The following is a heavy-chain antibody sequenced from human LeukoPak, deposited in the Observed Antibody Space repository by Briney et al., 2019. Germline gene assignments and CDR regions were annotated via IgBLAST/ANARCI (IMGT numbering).Heavy chain of an antibody. CDR2: IFYSGST. V-gene: IGHV4-59*01. D-gene: IGHD6-13*01. CDR3: ARVNRYCNDY. CDR1: GVSISRYY. Sequence: PSATLSLTCTVSGVSISRYYWSWIRQSPGKRLEWIGNIFYSGSTNYNPSFKSRVTISLDTSKNQFSLNLSSVTAADTAVYYCARVNRYCNDYWGQGTLVTVSS. J-gene: IGHJ4*02.